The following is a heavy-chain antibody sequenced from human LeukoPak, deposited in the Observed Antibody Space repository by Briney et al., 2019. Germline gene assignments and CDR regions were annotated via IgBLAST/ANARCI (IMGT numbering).Heavy chain of an antibody. J-gene: IGHJ4*02. V-gene: IGHV3-21*01. CDR3: ARWPGSGDLTGYALYYFDY. CDR2: ISSSSSYI. D-gene: IGHD3-9*01. Sequence: PGGSLRLSCAASGFTFSSYSMNWVGQAPGKGLEGVSFISSSSSYIYYADSVKGRFTISRDNAKNSLYLQMNSLRAEDTAVYYCARWPGSGDLTGYALYYFDYWGQGTLVTVSS. CDR1: GFTFSSYS.